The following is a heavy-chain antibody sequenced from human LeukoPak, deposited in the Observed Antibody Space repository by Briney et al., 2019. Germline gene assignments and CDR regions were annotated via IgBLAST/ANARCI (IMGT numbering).Heavy chain of an antibody. Sequence: SETLSLTCTVSGGSISSYYRTWIRQTPGKELEWIGYIYYSGSTNYNPSLKSRVSISVDTSRNQLSLMLTSVTAADTAVYYCARGGYSSSWSLGMDVWGQGTTVTVSS. J-gene: IGHJ6*02. D-gene: IGHD6-13*01. V-gene: IGHV4-59*12. CDR3: ARGGYSSSWSLGMDV. CDR1: GGSISSYY. CDR2: IYYSGST.